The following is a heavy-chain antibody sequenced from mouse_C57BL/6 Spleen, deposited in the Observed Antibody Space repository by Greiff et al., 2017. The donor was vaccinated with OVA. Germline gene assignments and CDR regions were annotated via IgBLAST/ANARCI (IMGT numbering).Heavy chain of an antibody. CDR3: AREGETAQATDY. D-gene: IGHD3-2*02. Sequence: VKLMESGPELVKPGASVKISCKASGYAFSSSWMNWVKQRPGKGLEWIGRIYPGDGDTNYNGKFKGKATLTADKSSSTAYMQLSSLTSEDSAVYFCAREGETAQATDYWGQGTTLTVSS. V-gene: IGHV1-82*01. CDR1: GYAFSSSW. CDR2: IYPGDGDT. J-gene: IGHJ2*01.